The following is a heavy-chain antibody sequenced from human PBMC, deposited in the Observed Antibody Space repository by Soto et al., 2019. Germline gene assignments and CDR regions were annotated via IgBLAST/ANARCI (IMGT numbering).Heavy chain of an antibody. Sequence: EVQLLESGGGLVQPGGSLRLSCAASGFTFSSYAMSWVRQAPGKGLEWVSVINGRGGSTYYADSLKGRFTISRDNSKNTLYLQMNDLRAEDTAVYYCAKPHGDYLRPQLGCWGQGTLVTVSP. CDR2: INGRGGST. CDR1: GFTFSSYA. CDR3: AKPHGDYLRPQLGC. D-gene: IGHD4-17*01. J-gene: IGHJ4*02. V-gene: IGHV3-23*01.